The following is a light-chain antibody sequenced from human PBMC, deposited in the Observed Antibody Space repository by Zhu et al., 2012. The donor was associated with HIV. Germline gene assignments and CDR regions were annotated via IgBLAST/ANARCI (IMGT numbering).Light chain of an antibody. J-gene: IGKJ4*01. Sequence: EVVVTQSPATLSVSPGERATLSCRASQNVGRNLAWYQQKPAQAPRLLISAASTRATGIPGRFSGSGSGTEFTLTISSLQSEDFAIYYCQQYDNWPLTFGGGTKLEIK. V-gene: IGKV3-15*01. CDR1: QNVGRN. CDR3: QQYDNWPLT. CDR2: AAS.